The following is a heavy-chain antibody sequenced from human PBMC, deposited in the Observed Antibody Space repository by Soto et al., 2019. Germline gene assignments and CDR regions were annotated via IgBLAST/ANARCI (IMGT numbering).Heavy chain of an antibody. CDR3: ARDDYSNYGTFDP. V-gene: IGHV1-46*01. Sequence: QVQLVQSGAEVKKPGASVKVSCKASGYTFTSYYMHWVRQAPVQGLEWMGIINPSGGSTSYAQKFQGRVTMTRDTSTSTVYMELSSLRSEDTAVYYCARDDYSNYGTFDPWGQGPLVTVSS. J-gene: IGHJ5*02. CDR1: GYTFTSYY. CDR2: INPSGGST. D-gene: IGHD4-4*01.